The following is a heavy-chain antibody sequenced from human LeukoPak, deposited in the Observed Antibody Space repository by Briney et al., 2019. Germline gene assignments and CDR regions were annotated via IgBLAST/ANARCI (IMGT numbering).Heavy chain of an antibody. CDR1: GFTFSSYS. D-gene: IGHD5-24*01. CDR2: ISSSSSTI. Sequence: GGSLRLSCAASGFTFSSYSMNWVRQAPGKGLEWVSYISSSSSTIYYADSVKGRFTISRDNAKNSLYLQMNSLRAEDTAVYYCARDGIGGGYPTWGQGTLVTVSS. J-gene: IGHJ5*02. CDR3: ARDGIGGGYPT. V-gene: IGHV3-48*04.